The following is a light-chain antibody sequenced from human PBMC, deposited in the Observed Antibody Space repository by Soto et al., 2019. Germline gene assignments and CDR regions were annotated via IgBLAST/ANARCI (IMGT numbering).Light chain of an antibody. V-gene: IGLV3-21*04. CDR1: NLGRKS. J-gene: IGLJ2*01. CDR2: YDS. Sequence: SYELTQAPSVSVAPGQTAGITCGGDNLGRKSVHWYQQKAGQAPVLVIDYDSDRPSGIPDRCSGSNSGNTATLTINRVVAGDEADYYCQVWDSSRNHVVFGGGTKLTVL. CDR3: QVWDSSRNHVV.